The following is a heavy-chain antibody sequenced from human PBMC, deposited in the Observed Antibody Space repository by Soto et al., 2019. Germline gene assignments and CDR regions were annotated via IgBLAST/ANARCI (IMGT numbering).Heavy chain of an antibody. CDR3: ARGRDGGAAN. J-gene: IGHJ4*02. D-gene: IGHD4-17*01. CDR2: INPSRST. CDR1: GGSFSGYY. V-gene: IGHV4-34*01. Sequence: QVQLQQWGAGLLKPSETLSLTCAVYGGSFSGYYWSWIRQPPGKGLEWIGEINPSRSTNYTPSLKSRVTMSGDTPKNQFSLKLTSVTAADTAVYYCARGRDGGAANWGQGTLVTVSS.